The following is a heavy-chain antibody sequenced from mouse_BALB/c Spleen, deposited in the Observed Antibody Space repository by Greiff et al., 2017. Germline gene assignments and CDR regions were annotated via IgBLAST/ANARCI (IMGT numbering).Heavy chain of an antibody. CDR1: GFNIKDTY. V-gene: IGHV14-3*02. CDR3: RLGPLMDY. D-gene: IGHD4-1*01. J-gene: IGHJ4*01. CDR2: IDPANGNT. Sequence: VQLQQSGAELVKPGASVKLSCTASGFNIKDTYMHWVKQRPEQGLEWIGRIDPANGNTKYDPKFQGKATITADTSSNTAYLQLSSLTSEDTAVYYCRLGPLMDYWGQGTSVTVSS.